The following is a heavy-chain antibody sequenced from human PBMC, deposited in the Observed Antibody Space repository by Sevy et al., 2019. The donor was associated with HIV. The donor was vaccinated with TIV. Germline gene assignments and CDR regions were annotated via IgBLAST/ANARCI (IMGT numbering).Heavy chain of an antibody. D-gene: IGHD2-15*01. V-gene: IGHV3-53*01. J-gene: IGHJ6*02. CDR2: IYSDGRT. CDR3: TREDIVLGEDNYYGMDV. CDR1: GFSVSSNY. Sequence: GGSLRLSCVVSGFSVSSNYMSWVRQAPGKGLEWVSNIYSDGRTYYADSVRGRFTISGDTSKNTVYLEMKSLGAEDTAVYYCTREDIVLGEDNYYGMDVWGHGTTVTVSS.